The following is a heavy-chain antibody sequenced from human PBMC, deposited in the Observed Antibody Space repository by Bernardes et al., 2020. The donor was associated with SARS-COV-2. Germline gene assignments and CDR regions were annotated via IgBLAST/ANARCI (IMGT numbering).Heavy chain of an antibody. CDR1: GGSISSSSYY. V-gene: IGHV4-39*01. Sequence: SEPLSLTCTVSGGSISSSSYYWGWLLQPPGKGLEWIGSIYYSGSTYYNPSLKSRVTISVDTSKNQFSLKLSSVTVADTAVYYCAGHPYGMDVWGQGTTVTVSS. CDR2: IYYSGST. J-gene: IGHJ6*02. CDR3: AGHPYGMDV.